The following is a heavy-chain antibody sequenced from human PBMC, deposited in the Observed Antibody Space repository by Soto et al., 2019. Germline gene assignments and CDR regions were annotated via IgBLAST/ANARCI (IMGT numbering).Heavy chain of an antibody. CDR3: ARVDGSSWAYNWFDP. CDR2: INHSGST. CDR1: GGSFSGYY. D-gene: IGHD6-13*01. Sequence: PSETLSLTCAVYGGSFSGYYWSWIRQPPGKGLEWIGEINHSGSTNYNPSLKSRVTISVDTSKNQFSLKLSSVTAADTAVYYCARVDGSSWAYNWFDPWGQGTLVTVSS. J-gene: IGHJ5*02. V-gene: IGHV4-34*01.